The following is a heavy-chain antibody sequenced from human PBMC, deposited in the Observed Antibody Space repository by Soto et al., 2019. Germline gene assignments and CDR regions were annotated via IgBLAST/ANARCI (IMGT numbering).Heavy chain of an antibody. V-gene: IGHV3-53*01. J-gene: IGHJ4*02. CDR1: GFTVGNFD. D-gene: IGHD5-12*01. CDR2: TQTCGAT. CDR3: VRVLYDSGVVDF. Sequence: QLVESGGGLFQAGGSTRLSCLVSGFTVGNFDMAWVRQAPGKGLEWASITQTCGATYYSDSAQGRFTISRDNSKNTVYLQMNSLRVEDTGVYSCVRVLYDSGVVDFWGQGSLITVS.